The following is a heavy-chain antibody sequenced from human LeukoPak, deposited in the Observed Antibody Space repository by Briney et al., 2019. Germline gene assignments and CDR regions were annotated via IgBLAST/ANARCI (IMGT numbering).Heavy chain of an antibody. CDR1: GFTFSKFW. CDR3: AREEGIDGSGYYYVLGY. D-gene: IGHD3-22*01. CDR2: IKEDGSEK. V-gene: IGHV3-7*01. J-gene: IGHJ4*02. Sequence: GGSLRLSCAASGFTFSKFWMSWVRQAPGKGLEWVANIKEDGSEKYYVDSVKGRFTISRDNAKNSLYLQMNSLRAEDTAVYYCAREEGIDGSGYYYVLGYWGQGALVTVSS.